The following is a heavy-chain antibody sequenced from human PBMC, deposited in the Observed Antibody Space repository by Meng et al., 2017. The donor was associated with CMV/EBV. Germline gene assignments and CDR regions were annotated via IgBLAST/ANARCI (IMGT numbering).Heavy chain of an antibody. CDR2: IYWDDDK. Sequence: QSPLKGSGPTLWNPTQTLALTCTFSGFSLSTSGVGVGWSRQPPGKALEWLALIYWDDDKRYSPSLKSRLTITKDTSKNQVVLTMTNMDPVDTATYYCARIAAAGRFDYWGQGTLVTVSS. CDR3: ARIAAAGRFDY. J-gene: IGHJ4*02. CDR1: GFSLSTSGVG. D-gene: IGHD6-13*01. V-gene: IGHV2-5*02.